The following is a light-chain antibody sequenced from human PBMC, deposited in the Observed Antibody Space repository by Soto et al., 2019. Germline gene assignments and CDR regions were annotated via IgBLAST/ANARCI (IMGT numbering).Light chain of an antibody. CDR3: QQYDSYPWT. CDR2: DAS. Sequence: DIQMTQSPSTLSASVGDRVTITCLASQSLSRWLAWYQQKPGKAPKLLIYDASSLESGVPSRFSGSVSGTEFTLSITPLQPDDFATYYCQQYDSYPWTFGQGTKVDIK. CDR1: QSLSRW. V-gene: IGKV1-5*01. J-gene: IGKJ1*01.